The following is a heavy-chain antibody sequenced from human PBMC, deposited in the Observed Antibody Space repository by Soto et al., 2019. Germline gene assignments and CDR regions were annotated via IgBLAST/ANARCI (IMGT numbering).Heavy chain of an antibody. D-gene: IGHD5-18*01. V-gene: IGHV3-73*01. J-gene: IGHJ6*02. CDR2: IRSKANSYAT. CDR1: GFTFSGSA. Sequence: GGSLRLSCAASGFTFSGSAMHWVRQASGKGLEWVGRIRSKANSYATAYAASVKGRFTISRDDSKNKAYLQMNSLKTEDTAVYYCTRLRSAMRIVDYYYGMDVWGQGTTVTVSS. CDR3: TRLRSAMRIVDYYYGMDV.